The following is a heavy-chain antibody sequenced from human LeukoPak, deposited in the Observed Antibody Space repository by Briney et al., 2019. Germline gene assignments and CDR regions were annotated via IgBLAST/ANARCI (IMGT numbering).Heavy chain of an antibody. Sequence: GGSLRLSCAASGFTFSNYWMTWFRQAPGKGLERVASIEQDGSDIHYVDSVKGRFTISRDNSKNTLYLQMNSLRAEDTAVYYCAKGRMGRNHHFDYWGQGTLVTVSS. D-gene: IGHD2-15*01. CDR1: GFTFSNYW. CDR3: AKGRMGRNHHFDY. J-gene: IGHJ4*02. CDR2: IEQDGSDI. V-gene: IGHV3-7*01.